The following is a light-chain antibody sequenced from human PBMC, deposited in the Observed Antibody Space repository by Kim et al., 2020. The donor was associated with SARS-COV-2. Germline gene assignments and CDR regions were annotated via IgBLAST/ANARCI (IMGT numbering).Light chain of an antibody. CDR2: TAS. V-gene: IGKV3-20*01. J-gene: IGKJ3*01. Sequence: IVLTQSPGTLSSSPGERVTLSCSASQTIHRDFLAWYQHRPGQSPRLLISTASKREIDIPDRFSGSGSGKDFTLTITSLEPEDFAVYYCQQYGASPHTFGPGTKVDIK. CDR3: QQYGASPHT. CDR1: QTIHRDF.